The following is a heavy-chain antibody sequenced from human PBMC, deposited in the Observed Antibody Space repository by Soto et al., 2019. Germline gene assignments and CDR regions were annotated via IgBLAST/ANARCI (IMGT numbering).Heavy chain of an antibody. CDR3: ARGLHVYYFDY. V-gene: IGHV1-3*01. CDR2: INAGNGNT. D-gene: IGHD3-16*01. J-gene: IGHJ4*02. Sequence: ASVKVSCKASGYTFTSYGMHWVRQAPGQRLEWMGWINAGNGNTKHSQKFQGRVTITRDTSASTAYMELSSLRSEDTAVYYCARGLHVYYFDYWGQGTLVTVSS. CDR1: GYTFTSYG.